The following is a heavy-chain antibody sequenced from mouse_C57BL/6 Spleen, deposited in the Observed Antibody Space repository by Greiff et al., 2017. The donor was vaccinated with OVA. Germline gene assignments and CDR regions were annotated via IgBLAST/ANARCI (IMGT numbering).Heavy chain of an antibody. CDR1: GYTFTDYN. Sequence: EVQLQQSGPELVKPGASVKMSCKASGYTFTDYNMHWVKQSHGKSLEWIGYINPNNGSTSYNQKFKGKATLTVNKSSSTAYMEIRSLTSEDSAVYYCEILYPDSFDYWGQGTTLTVSS. CDR3: EILYPDSFDY. CDR2: INPNNGST. J-gene: IGHJ2*01. V-gene: IGHV1-22*01. D-gene: IGHD2-1*01.